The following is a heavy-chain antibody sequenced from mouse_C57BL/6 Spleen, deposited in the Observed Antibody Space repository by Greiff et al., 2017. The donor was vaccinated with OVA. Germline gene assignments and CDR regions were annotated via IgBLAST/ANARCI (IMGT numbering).Heavy chain of an antibody. V-gene: IGHV1-18*01. CDR1: GYTFTDYN. CDR3: ASLRTTVYAMDY. CDR2: INPNNGGT. J-gene: IGHJ4*01. Sequence: VQLQQSGPELVKPGASVKIPCEASGYTFTDYNMDWVKQSHGKSLEWIGDINPNNGGTIYNQKFKGKATLTVDKSSSTAYMELRSLTSEDTAVYYCASLRTTVYAMDYWGQGTSVTVSS. D-gene: IGHD1-1*01.